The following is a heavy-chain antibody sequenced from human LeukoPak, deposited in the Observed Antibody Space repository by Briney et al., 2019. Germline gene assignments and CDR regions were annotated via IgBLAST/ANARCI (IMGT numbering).Heavy chain of an antibody. CDR2: IYPGDSDT. D-gene: IGHD1-26*01. V-gene: IGHV5-51*01. CDR1: GYRFTSYW. CDR3: ARRRGRYSGDAFDI. J-gene: IGHJ3*02. Sequence: GESLKISCKGSGYRFTSYWIGWVRQMPGKGLEWMGFIYPGDSDTRYSPFFQGQVTISADKSKSPAYLQWSSLKASDTAMYYCARRRGRYSGDAFDIWGQGTMVTVSS.